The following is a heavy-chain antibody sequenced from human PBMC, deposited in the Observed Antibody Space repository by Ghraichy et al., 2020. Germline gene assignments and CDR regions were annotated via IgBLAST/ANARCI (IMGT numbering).Heavy chain of an antibody. CDR2: IRSKANSYAT. D-gene: IGHD2-2*01. V-gene: IGHV3-73*01. CDR3: TRSSTSCRSNSLDPNCWFDP. Sequence: GGSLRLSCAASGFTFSGSAMHWVRQASGKGLEWVGRIRSKANSYATAYAASVKGRFTISRDDSKNTAYLQMNSLKTEDTAVYYCTRSSTSCRSNSLDPNCWFDPWGQGTLVTVSS. CDR1: GFTFSGSA. J-gene: IGHJ5*02.